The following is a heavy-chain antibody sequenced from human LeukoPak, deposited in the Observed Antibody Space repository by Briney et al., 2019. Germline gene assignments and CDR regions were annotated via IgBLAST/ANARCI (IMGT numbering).Heavy chain of an antibody. J-gene: IGHJ4*02. Sequence: ASVKVSCKASGYTFTGYYMHWVRQAPGQGLEWMGRINPNSGGTNYAQKFQGRVTMTRDTSISTAYMELSRLRSDDTAVYYCARVNIVGAISFDYWGQRTLVTVSS. CDR2: INPNSGGT. CDR3: ARVNIVGAISFDY. V-gene: IGHV1-2*06. D-gene: IGHD1-26*01. CDR1: GYTFTGYY.